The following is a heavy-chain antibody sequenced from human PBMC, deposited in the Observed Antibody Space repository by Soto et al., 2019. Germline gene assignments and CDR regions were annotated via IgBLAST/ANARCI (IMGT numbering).Heavy chain of an antibody. CDR2: IWYDGSNK. Sequence: QVQLVESGGGVVQPGRSLRLSCAASGFTFSSYGMHWVRQAPGKGLEWVAVIWYDGSNKYYADSVKGRFTISRDNSKNTLYLQMNSLRAEDTAVYYCARDKTYYDFWSGFPLPNYYYYYGMDVWGQGTTVTVSS. CDR3: ARDKTYYDFWSGFPLPNYYYYYGMDV. CDR1: GFTFSSYG. J-gene: IGHJ6*02. V-gene: IGHV3-33*01. D-gene: IGHD3-3*01.